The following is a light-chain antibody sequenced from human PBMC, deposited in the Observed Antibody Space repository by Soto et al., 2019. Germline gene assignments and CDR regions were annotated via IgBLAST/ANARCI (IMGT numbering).Light chain of an antibody. CDR2: GTS. V-gene: IGKV3-20*01. CDR3: QHYSRTLPWT. CDR1: QRIPNNF. Sequence: EIVLTQSPVTLSLSPGERATLSCRASQRIPNNFLAWFQQKPGQAPRLLMFGTSNRATDIPDRFGGSGSGTDFTLTISRLEPEDVAVYYCQHYSRTLPWTFGQGTKVEIK. J-gene: IGKJ1*01.